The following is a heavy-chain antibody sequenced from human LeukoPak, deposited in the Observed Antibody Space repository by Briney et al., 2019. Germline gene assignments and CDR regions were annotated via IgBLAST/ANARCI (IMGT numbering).Heavy chain of an antibody. CDR1: GYTFTGYY. D-gene: IGHD4-11*01. J-gene: IGHJ4*02. CDR3: ARWRYSNYFFDN. Sequence: ASVKVSCKASGYTFTGYYMHWARQAPGQGLEWMGWINPNSGGTNYAQKFQGRVTMTRDTSISTAYMEVSRLRSNDTAVYYCARWRYSNYFFDNWGQGTLVTVSS. V-gene: IGHV1-2*02. CDR2: INPNSGGT.